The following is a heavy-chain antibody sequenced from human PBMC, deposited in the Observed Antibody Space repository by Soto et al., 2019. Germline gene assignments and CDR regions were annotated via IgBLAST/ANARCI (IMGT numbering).Heavy chain of an antibody. J-gene: IGHJ3*01. V-gene: IGHV3-23*01. CDR2: ITGTGGRT. D-gene: IGHD3-10*01. Sequence: EVQLLESGGGLVQPGGSLRLSCAASGFTFSNYAMSWVRQAPGKGLECVSSITGTGGRTYYADSVKGRFTISRDNSKNTLYLPTNSLRAEDTALYYCAKDLRVLLWFGDLAAFAFWGQGTMVTVSS. CDR3: AKDLRVLLWFGDLAAFAF. CDR1: GFTFSNYA.